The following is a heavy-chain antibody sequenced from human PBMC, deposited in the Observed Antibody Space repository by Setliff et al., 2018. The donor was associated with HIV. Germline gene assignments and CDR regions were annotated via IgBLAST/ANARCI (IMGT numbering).Heavy chain of an antibody. D-gene: IGHD6-6*01. CDR2: IHHSGST. CDR3: ARLESTSSDYFDY. Sequence: PSETLSLTCAVSGGSVSTTNWWSWVRQSPGKGLEWIGEIHHSGSTNYNPSLKSRVTMSVDKSKNQFSLKLSSVTAADTAVYYCARLESTSSDYFDYWGQGTLVTVSS. V-gene: IGHV4-4*02. CDR1: GGSVSTTNW. J-gene: IGHJ4*02.